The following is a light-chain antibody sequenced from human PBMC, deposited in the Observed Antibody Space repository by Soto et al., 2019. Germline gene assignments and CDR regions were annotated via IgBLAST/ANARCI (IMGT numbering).Light chain of an antibody. CDR3: QYYNDYCWT. CDR2: KTS. V-gene: IGKV1-5*03. CDR1: QSISSW. J-gene: IGKJ1*01. Sequence: DIQLTQSPSTLSASVGDSVTITCRASQSISSWLAWYQQKPGKPPNLLIYKTSNLESGVPSRFSGSGSGTEFTLTISSLQPDDFATYYCQYYNDYCWTFGQGTKVAIK.